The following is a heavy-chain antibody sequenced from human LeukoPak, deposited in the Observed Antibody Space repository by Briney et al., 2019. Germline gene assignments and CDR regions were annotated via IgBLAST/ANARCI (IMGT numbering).Heavy chain of an antibody. CDR3: ARLPYNSGWTYFDY. Sequence: SETLSLTCTVSGGSISTYYWSWIRQPAGKGLEWIGRIYTSGSTNYNPSLKSRVTMSIDTSKNQFSLKLSSVTAADTAVYYCARLPYNSGWTYFDYWGQGTQVTVPS. CDR1: GGSISTYY. V-gene: IGHV4-4*07. CDR2: IYTSGST. D-gene: IGHD6-19*01. J-gene: IGHJ4*02.